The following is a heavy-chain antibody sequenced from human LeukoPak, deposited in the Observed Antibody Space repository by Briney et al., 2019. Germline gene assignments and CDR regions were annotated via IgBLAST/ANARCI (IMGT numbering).Heavy chain of an antibody. J-gene: IGHJ5*02. CDR3: ARGYYDSSGYLISYNWFDP. CDR2: IYYSGST. D-gene: IGHD3-22*01. Sequence: SETLSLTCTVSGGSISHYYWSWIRQPPGKGLEWIGYIYYSGSTNYDPSLKSRVTISVDTSKNQFSPKLSSVTAADTAVYYCARGYYDSSGYLISYNWFDPWGQGTLVTVSS. V-gene: IGHV4-59*01. CDR1: GGSISHYY.